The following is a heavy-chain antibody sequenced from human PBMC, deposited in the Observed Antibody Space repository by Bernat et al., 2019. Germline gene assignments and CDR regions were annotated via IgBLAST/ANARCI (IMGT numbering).Heavy chain of an antibody. Sequence: EVQLLESGGGLVQPGGSLRLSCAGSGFIFRSYAMSWVRQAPGKGLDWVSSINGGGGTYYTYYAESVKVRFTISRDNSNNTLYLQMNSLRAEETAVYYCAKDLTAYSSSSHEYWGQGTLVTVSS. D-gene: IGHD6-6*01. CDR2: INGGGGTYYT. V-gene: IGHV3-23*01. J-gene: IGHJ4*02. CDR3: AKDLTAYSSSSHEY. CDR1: GFIFRSYA.